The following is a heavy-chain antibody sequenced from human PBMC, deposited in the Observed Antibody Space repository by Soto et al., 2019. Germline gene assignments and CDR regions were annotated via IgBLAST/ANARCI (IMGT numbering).Heavy chain of an antibody. CDR1: GGSISSGDYY. CDR3: ARGWELRPFDY. CDR2: IYYSGST. D-gene: IGHD1-26*01. V-gene: IGHV4-30-4*01. J-gene: IGHJ4*02. Sequence: QVQLQESGPGLVKPSQTLSLTCTVSGGSISSGDYYWSGIRQPPGKGLEWIGYIYYSGSTYYNPSLKSRVTVSVDTSKSQFSLKLRSVTAADAAVYYCARGWELRPFDYWGQGTLVTVSS.